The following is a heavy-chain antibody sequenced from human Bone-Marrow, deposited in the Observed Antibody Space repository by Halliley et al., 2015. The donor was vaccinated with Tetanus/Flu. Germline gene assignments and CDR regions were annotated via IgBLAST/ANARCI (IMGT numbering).Heavy chain of an antibody. CDR2: ISRSGDKV. CDR3: GIVAAGTDGYYNYNMDV. D-gene: IGHD6-13*01. Sequence: SLRLSCAASGFTFSSYEFNWVRQAPGKALEWVSYISRSGDKVHYAESVKGRFTFSRDNAKKLLSLQMDSLRAEDTGVYYCGIVAAGTDGYYNYNMDVWGQGTTVIVSS. V-gene: IGHV3-48*03. J-gene: IGHJ6*02. CDR1: GFTFSSYE.